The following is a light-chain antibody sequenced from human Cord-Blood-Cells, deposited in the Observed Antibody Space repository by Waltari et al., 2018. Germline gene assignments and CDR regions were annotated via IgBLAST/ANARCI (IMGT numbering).Light chain of an antibody. CDR2: GAS. Sequence: EIVMTQSPATLSVSPGERATLSCRASQSVSSNLAWYQQKPGQAPRLLMYGASTRATVIPARFIGRGSGTELTLTISSLQSEDCAVYYCQQYNNWPPVTFGGGTKVEIK. J-gene: IGKJ4*01. CDR3: QQYNNWPPVT. V-gene: IGKV3D-15*01. CDR1: QSVSSN.